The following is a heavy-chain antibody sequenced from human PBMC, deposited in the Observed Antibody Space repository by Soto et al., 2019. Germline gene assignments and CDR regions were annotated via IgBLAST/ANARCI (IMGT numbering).Heavy chain of an antibody. J-gene: IGHJ2*01. CDR1: GYTFTSYG. V-gene: IGHV1-18*01. CDR3: ARARCSGTFCAPSNWYFDL. CDR2: ISAYNSNT. Sequence: QVQLVQSGAEVKKPGASVKVSCKASGYTFTSYGISWVRQGPGQGLEWMGWISAYNSNTNYAQKFQGKLTMTTDTSPGRAYMALGSLRSDDTAVYYCARARCSGTFCAPSNWYFDLWGRGTLVTVSS. D-gene: IGHD2-2*01.